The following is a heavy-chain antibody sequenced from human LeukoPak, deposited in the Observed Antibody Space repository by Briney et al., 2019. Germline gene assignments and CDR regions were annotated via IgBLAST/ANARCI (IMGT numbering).Heavy chain of an antibody. Sequence: GGSLRRSCAASGFTFSSYSMNWVRQAPGKGLEWVSYISSSSSTIYYADSVKGRFTISRDNAKNSLYLQMNSLRAEGTSVYYCARRVGTTAFDYWGQGTLVTVSS. V-gene: IGHV3-48*01. J-gene: IGHJ4*02. CDR1: GFTFSSYS. CDR2: ISSSSSTI. CDR3: ARRVGTTAFDY. D-gene: IGHD2/OR15-2a*01.